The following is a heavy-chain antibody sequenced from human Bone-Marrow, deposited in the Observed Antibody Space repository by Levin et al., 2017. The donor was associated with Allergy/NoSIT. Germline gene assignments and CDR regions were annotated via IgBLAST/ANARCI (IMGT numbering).Heavy chain of an antibody. Sequence: GASVKVSCKGSGYSFTSYWISWVRQMPGKGLEWMGRIDPSDSYTNYSPSFQGHVTISADKSISTAYLQWSSLKASDTAMYYCARGGGYDILTGSPRYWGQGTLVTVSS. CDR3: ARGGGYDILTGSPRY. CDR2: IDPSDSYT. D-gene: IGHD3-9*01. V-gene: IGHV5-10-1*01. J-gene: IGHJ4*02. CDR1: GYSFTSYW.